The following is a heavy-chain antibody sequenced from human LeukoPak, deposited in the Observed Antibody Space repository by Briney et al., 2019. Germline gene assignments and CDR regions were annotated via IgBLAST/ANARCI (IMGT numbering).Heavy chain of an antibody. CDR2: MNPNSGNT. V-gene: IGHV1-8*01. CDR3: ARHKGLYCSDGNCYPNYYYYFGLDV. CDR1: GYIFTNHN. J-gene: IGHJ6*02. Sequence: ASVKVSCKASGYIFTNHNIDWVRQATGQGPEWMGWMNPNSGNTGYAQKFQGRVTMTRSTSISTAYMELSSLRSEDTAVYYCARHKGLYCSDGNCYPNYYYYFGLDVWGQGTTVTVSS. D-gene: IGHD2-15*01.